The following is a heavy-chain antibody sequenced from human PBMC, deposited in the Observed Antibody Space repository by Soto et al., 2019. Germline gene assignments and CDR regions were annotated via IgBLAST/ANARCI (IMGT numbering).Heavy chain of an antibody. CDR3: AKDLGYSSSWPTPTDY. D-gene: IGHD6-13*01. Sequence: GGSLRLSCSASGFTFSSYAMSWVRQAPGKGLEWVSAISGSGGSTYYADSVKGRFTISRDNSKNTLYLQMNSLRAEDTAVYCCAKDLGYSSSWPTPTDYWGQGTLVTVSS. CDR1: GFTFSSYA. J-gene: IGHJ4*02. V-gene: IGHV3-23*01. CDR2: ISGSGGST.